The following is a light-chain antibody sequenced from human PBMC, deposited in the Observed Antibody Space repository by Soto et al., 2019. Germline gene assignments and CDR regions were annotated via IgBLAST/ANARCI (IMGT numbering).Light chain of an antibody. Sequence: DIVMTQSPDSLAVCLGERATINCKSSQSGLYSSKNKNYLAWYQQKPGQPPKLLIYWASTRESGVPDRLSGSRSGTDFTLAISSLQAEDLAVYYCQQYFRPWTFGQGTKVEIK. J-gene: IGKJ1*01. V-gene: IGKV4-1*01. CDR2: WAS. CDR3: QQYFRPWT. CDR1: QSGLYSSKNKNY.